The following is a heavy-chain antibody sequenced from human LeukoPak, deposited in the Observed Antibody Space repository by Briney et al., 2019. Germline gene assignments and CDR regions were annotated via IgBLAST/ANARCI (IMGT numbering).Heavy chain of an antibody. Sequence: ASETLSLTCTVSGGSISSYYWSWIRQPPGKGLEWIGYIYYSGSTNYNPSLKSRVTISVDTSKNQFSLKLSSVIAADTAVYYCARSGLQLVNIVVVPAAISWFDPWGQGTLVTVSS. D-gene: IGHD2-2*01. V-gene: IGHV4-59*01. CDR3: ARSGLQLVNIVVVPAAISWFDP. CDR2: IYYSGST. J-gene: IGHJ5*02. CDR1: GGSISSYY.